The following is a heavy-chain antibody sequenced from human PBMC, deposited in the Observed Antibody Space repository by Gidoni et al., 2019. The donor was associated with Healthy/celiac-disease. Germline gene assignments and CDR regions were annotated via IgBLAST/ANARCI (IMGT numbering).Heavy chain of an antibody. D-gene: IGHD6-13*01. J-gene: IGHJ5*02. CDR2: FDPEDGET. Sequence: QVQLVQSGAEVKKPGASVKVSCKVSGYTLTELSMHWVPQAPGKGLEWMGGFDPEDGETIYAQKFQGRVTMTEDTSTDTAYMELSSLRSEDTAVYYWATVGGVAAAGSVDWFDPWGQGTLVTVSS. CDR3: ATVGGVAAAGSVDWFDP. V-gene: IGHV1-24*01. CDR1: GYTLTELS.